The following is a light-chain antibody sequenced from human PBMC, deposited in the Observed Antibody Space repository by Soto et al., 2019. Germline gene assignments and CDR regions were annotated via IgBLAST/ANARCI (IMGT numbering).Light chain of an antibody. J-gene: IGKJ5*01. CDR1: QTVVSTH. Sequence: IKMTQSPGTLSLSPGERVTLXFQASQTVVSTHLAWYQQKPCQAPRLLIYATSNRATGIPDRFSGSGSGRDFTLTIDRLEPEDFAVYYCQQYDSSSVTFGQGTRLEIK. CDR2: ATS. CDR3: QQYDSSSVT. V-gene: IGKV3-20*01.